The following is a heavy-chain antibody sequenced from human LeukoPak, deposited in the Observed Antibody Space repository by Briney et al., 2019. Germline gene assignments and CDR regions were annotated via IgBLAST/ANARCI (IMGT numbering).Heavy chain of an antibody. D-gene: IGHD3-22*01. CDR1: GGSINSYY. CDR2: IYYSGST. V-gene: IGHV4-59*12. CDR3: ETYESSGYYRGWF. J-gene: IGHJ4*02. Sequence: SETLSPTCTVSGGSINSYYWSWIRQPPGKGLEWIGYIYYSGSTKYNPSLKSRVTISVDTSKNQFSLKLNSVTAADTALYYCETYESSGYYRGWFWGQGTLVTVSS.